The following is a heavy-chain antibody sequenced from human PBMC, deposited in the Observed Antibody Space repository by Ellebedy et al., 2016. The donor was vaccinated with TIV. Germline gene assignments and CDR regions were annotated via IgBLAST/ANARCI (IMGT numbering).Heavy chain of an antibody. CDR1: GFTLSGYW. D-gene: IGHD3-9*01. CDR3: ARESVRYFDWDY. Sequence: PGGSLRLSCVASGFTLSGYWMHWVRQVPGKGLVWLARINPDGSSTSYADSVEGRFTISRDNAKKTLYLEMSGLRSDDTAVYYCARESVRYFDWDYWGQGTLVAV. V-gene: IGHV3-74*01. CDR2: INPDGSST. J-gene: IGHJ4*02.